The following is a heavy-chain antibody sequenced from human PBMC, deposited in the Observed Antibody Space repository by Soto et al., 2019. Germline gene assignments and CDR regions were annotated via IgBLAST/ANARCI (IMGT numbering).Heavy chain of an antibody. CDR3: ARHRYYDILTGYGNYFDY. CDR1: GGSISSYY. Sequence: SETLSLTCTVSGGSISSYYWSWIRQPPGKGLEWIGYIYYSGSTNYNPFLKSRVTISVDTSKNQFSLKLSSVTAADTAVYYCARHRYYDILTGYGNYFDYWGQGTLVTVSS. CDR2: IYYSGST. D-gene: IGHD3-9*01. V-gene: IGHV4-59*08. J-gene: IGHJ4*02.